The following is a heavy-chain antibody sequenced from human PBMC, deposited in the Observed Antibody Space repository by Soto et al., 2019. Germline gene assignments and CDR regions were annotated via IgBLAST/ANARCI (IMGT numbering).Heavy chain of an antibody. J-gene: IGHJ6*02. CDR3: ARDLVVVVTAGSYYYYGMDV. V-gene: IGHV1-69*13. CDR2: IIPIFGTA. Sequence: GASVKVSCKASGGTFSSYAISWVRQAPGQGLEWMGGIIPIFGTANYAQKFQGRVTITADESTITAYMELSSLRSVDTAVYYCARDLVVVVTAGSYYYYGMDVWGQGTTVTVSS. D-gene: IGHD2-21*02. CDR1: GGTFSSYA.